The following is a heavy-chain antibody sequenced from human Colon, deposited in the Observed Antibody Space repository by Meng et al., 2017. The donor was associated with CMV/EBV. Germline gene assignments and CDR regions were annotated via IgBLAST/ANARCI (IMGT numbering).Heavy chain of an antibody. CDR2: IGRGSGA. Sequence: EVQLLESGVGLVQPGGAMRSSCAALGFTFTSYDMSWVRQAPGKGLEWVSTIGRGSGANYADSVKGRFTMSRDNSKNTVYLEMNNLRAEDTAIYYCARDRWFTFWGQGVLVTVSS. V-gene: IGHV3-23*01. D-gene: IGHD2-15*01. CDR3: ARDRWFTF. CDR1: GFTFTSYD. J-gene: IGHJ4*02.